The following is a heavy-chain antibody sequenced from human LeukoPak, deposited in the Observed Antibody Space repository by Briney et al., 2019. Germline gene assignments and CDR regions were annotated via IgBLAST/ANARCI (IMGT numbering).Heavy chain of an antibody. V-gene: IGHV3-30*02. CDR1: GFTFSSYE. CDR2: IRSDGSNK. D-gene: IGHD6-19*01. J-gene: IGHJ4*02. Sequence: PGGSLRLSCAASGFTFSSYEMSWVRQAPGKGLEWMAFIRSDGSNKYYADSVKGRFTNSRDNSKNTLYLQMNSLRAEDTAVYYCARILDSAWGELGYWGQGTLVTVSS. CDR3: ARILDSAWGELGY.